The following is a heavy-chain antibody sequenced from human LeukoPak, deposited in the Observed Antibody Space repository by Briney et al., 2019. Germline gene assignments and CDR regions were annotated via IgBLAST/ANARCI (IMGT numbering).Heavy chain of an antibody. CDR1: GYTFTGYY. CDR3: ARDSSGYTDEYFQH. Sequence: GASVKVSCKASGYTFTGYYMHWVRQAPGQGLEWMGWINPNSGGTNYAQKFQGRVTMTRDTSISTAYMELSGLRSDDTAVYYCARDSSGYTDEYFQHWGQGTLVTVSS. J-gene: IGHJ1*01. V-gene: IGHV1-2*02. CDR2: INPNSGGT. D-gene: IGHD3-22*01.